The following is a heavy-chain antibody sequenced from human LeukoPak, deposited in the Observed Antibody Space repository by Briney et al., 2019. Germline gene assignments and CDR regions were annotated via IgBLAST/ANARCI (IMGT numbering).Heavy chain of an antibody. Sequence: PSETLSLTCTVSRGSITSDSYYWGWIRQPPGKGLEWIGSIFYGGTTYYSPSLKSRVTIFVDTSKNQFSLKMNSVTAADTAVYYCASSLGDCSSTSCYTFDYWGQGTLVTVSS. CDR3: ASSLGDCSSTSCYTFDY. V-gene: IGHV4-39*01. CDR2: IFYGGTT. CDR1: RGSITSDSYY. D-gene: IGHD2-2*02. J-gene: IGHJ4*02.